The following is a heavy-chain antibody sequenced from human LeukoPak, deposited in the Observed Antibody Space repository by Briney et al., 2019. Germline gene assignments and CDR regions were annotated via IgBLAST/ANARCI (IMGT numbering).Heavy chain of an antibody. D-gene: IGHD3-10*01. CDR2: IHNSGTT. J-gene: IGHJ4*02. CDR1: GGPFSGYF. V-gene: IGHV4-34*01. CDR3: ARRYYYNLGSFPFDF. Sequence: SETLSLTCAVSGGPFSGYFWSWIRQSSGKGLEWIGEIHNSGTTNYNPSLKSRVTISEDTSKNQFYLNLSSVTAADTAVYYCARRYYYNLGSFPFDFWGQGTLVTVSS.